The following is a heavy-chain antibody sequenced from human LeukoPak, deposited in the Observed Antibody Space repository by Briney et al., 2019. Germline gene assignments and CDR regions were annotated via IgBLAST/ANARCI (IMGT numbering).Heavy chain of an antibody. CDR1: GYIFTEYY. CDR3: ARVGGCSGGSCYYRLDY. Sequence: EASVKVSCKASGYIFTEYYMHWVRQAPGQGLEWMGWINPDSGGTNYAQKFQGRVTMTRDTSISTAYMELSRLRSDDTAVYYCARVGGCSGGSCYYRLDYWGQGTLVTVSS. V-gene: IGHV1-2*02. D-gene: IGHD2-15*01. CDR2: INPDSGGT. J-gene: IGHJ4*02.